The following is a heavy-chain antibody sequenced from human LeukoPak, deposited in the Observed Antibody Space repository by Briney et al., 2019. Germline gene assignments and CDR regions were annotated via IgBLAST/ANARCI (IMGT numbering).Heavy chain of an antibody. CDR3: ARDLNVGSGSQYYYYYGMDV. CDR2: ISGSGGST. J-gene: IGHJ6*02. V-gene: IGHV3-23*01. Sequence: GGSLRLSCAASGFTFSSYAMSWVRQAPGKGLEWVSAISGSGGSTYYADSVKGRFTIPRDNSKNTLYLQMNSLRAEDTAVYYCARDLNVGSGSQYYYYYGMDVWGQGTTVAVSS. CDR1: GFTFSSYA. D-gene: IGHD3-10*01.